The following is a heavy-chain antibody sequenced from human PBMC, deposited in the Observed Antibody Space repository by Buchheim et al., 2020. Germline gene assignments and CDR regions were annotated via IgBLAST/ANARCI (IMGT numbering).Heavy chain of an antibody. J-gene: IGHJ6*03. CDR3: ASTGTTGFYYYYMDV. CDR2: ISSSSSTI. D-gene: IGHD1-7*01. Sequence: EVQLVESGGGLVQPGGSLRLSCAASGFTFSSYSMNWVRQAPGKGLEWASYISSSSSTIYYADSVKGRFTISRDNAKNSLYLQMNSLRAEDTAVYYCASTGTTGFYYYYMDVWGKGTT. CDR1: GFTFSSYS. V-gene: IGHV3-48*01.